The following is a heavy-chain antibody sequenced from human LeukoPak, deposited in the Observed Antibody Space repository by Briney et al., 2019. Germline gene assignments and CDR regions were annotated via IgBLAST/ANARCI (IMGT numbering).Heavy chain of an antibody. J-gene: IGHJ4*02. V-gene: IGHV1-58*01. Sequence: GASVKVSCKASGFTFTSSAVQWVRQARGQRLEWIGWIVVGSGNTNYAQKFQGRVTMTRDTSTSTVYMELSSLRSEDTAVYYCASGLGITGTTSTLDYFDYWGQGTLVTVSS. CDR2: IVVGSGNT. D-gene: IGHD1-20*01. CDR1: GFTFTSSA. CDR3: ASGLGITGTTSTLDYFDY.